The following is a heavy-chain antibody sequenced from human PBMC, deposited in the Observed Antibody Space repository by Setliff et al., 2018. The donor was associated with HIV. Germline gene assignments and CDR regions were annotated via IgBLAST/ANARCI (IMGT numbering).Heavy chain of an antibody. CDR1: GFTFSSCW. D-gene: IGHD3-10*01. J-gene: IGHJ5*02. Sequence: GGSLRLSCAASGFTFSSCWMSWVRQAPGKRLEWVANINQDGSEIHYVDSVKGRFTISRDNAKNSLYLHMNNLRAEDTAVYYCARGLERTNPLFGVISVYFDPWGQGTLVTVSS. CDR3: ARGLERTNPLFGVISVYFDP. CDR2: INQDGSEI. V-gene: IGHV3-7*03.